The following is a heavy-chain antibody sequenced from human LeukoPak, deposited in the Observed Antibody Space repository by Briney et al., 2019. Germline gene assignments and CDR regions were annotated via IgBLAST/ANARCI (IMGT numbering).Heavy chain of an antibody. D-gene: IGHD6-13*01. CDR3: ASSEAQQQLVFRIDY. Sequence: SVEVSCKASGGTFSSYAISWVRQAPGQGLEWMGGIIPIFGTANYAQKFQGRVTITADKSTSTAYMELSSLRSEDTAVYYCASSEAQQQLVFRIDYWGQGTLVTVSS. J-gene: IGHJ4*02. V-gene: IGHV1-69*06. CDR1: GGTFSSYA. CDR2: IIPIFGTA.